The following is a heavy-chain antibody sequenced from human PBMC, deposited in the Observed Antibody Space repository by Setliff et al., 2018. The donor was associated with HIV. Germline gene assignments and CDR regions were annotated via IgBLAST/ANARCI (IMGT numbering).Heavy chain of an antibody. J-gene: IGHJ2*01. V-gene: IGHV4-30-4*08. CDR1: GGSISSGDYY. CDR3: ARETNASGSLSAYWYFDL. D-gene: IGHD3-10*01. CDR2: IYNSGST. Sequence: SETLSLTCTVSGGSISSGDYYWTWIRQPPGKGLEWIGYIYNSGSTYYEPSLRGRVTISIDRSKNQFSLKLNSVTAADTTVYYCARETNASGSLSAYWYFDLWGRGTLVTVSS.